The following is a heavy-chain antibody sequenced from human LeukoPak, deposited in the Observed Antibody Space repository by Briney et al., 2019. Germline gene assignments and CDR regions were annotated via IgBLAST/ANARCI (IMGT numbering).Heavy chain of an antibody. CDR2: INSDGSST. CDR1: GFTFSSCW. Sequence: GGSLRLSCAASGFTFSSCWMHWVRQAPGKGLVWVSRINSDGSSTSYADSVKGRFTISRDNAKNTLYLQMNSLRAEDTAVYYCARGAAAAGRNWFDPWGQGTLVTVSS. D-gene: IGHD6-13*01. J-gene: IGHJ5*02. CDR3: ARGAAAAGRNWFDP. V-gene: IGHV3-74*01.